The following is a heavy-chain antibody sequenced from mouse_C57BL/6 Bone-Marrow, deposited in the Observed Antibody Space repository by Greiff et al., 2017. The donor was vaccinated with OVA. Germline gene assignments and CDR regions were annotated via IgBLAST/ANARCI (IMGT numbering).Heavy chain of an antibody. J-gene: IGHJ2*01. CDR3: ARGGIYYGNYVVYFDY. Sequence: EVQLQQSGAELVKPGASVKLSCTASGFNIKDYYMHWVKQRTEQGLEWIGRIDPEDGETNYAPKFQGKATIPADTASNTAYLQLSSLTSEDTAVYYCARGGIYYGNYVVYFDYWGQGTTLTVSA. V-gene: IGHV14-2*01. CDR2: IDPEDGET. D-gene: IGHD2-1*01. CDR1: GFNIKDYY.